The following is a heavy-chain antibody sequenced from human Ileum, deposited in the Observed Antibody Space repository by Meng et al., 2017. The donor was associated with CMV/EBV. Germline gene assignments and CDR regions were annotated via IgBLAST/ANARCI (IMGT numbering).Heavy chain of an antibody. CDR3: ARTNYGDYNWFDP. D-gene: IGHD4-17*01. Sequence: QVQLQESGPGLVKPSQTLSLTCTVSGGSISRGGFYWSWIRQHPGKGLEWIGYIYYSGSTYYNPSLRSRVAISIDTSKNQFSLKLTSVTAADTAVYFCARTNYGDYNWFDPWGQGTLVTVSS. V-gene: IGHV4-31*03. CDR2: IYYSGST. J-gene: IGHJ5*02. CDR1: GGSISRGGFY.